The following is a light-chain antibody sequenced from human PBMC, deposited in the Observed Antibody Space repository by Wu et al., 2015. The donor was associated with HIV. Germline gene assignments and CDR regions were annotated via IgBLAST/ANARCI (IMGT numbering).Light chain of an antibody. Sequence: EIVLTQSPATLSLSPGERATLSCRASRSVSSNYLAWYQQKPGQAPRLLIYAASSRAPGVPDRFSGSGSGADFTLSINRLEPEDFAVYYCQQYGHSPRTFGQGTKVEVK. CDR2: AAS. CDR1: RSVSSNY. J-gene: IGKJ1*01. V-gene: IGKV3-20*01. CDR3: QQYGHSPRT.